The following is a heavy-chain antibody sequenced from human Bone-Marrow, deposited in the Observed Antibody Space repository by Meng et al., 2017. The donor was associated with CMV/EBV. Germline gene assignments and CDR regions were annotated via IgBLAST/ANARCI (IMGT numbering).Heavy chain of an antibody. Sequence: SETLSLTCTVSGGSISSGGYYWSWIRQHPGKGLEWIGYIYYSGSTYYNPSHKSRVTISVDTSKNQFSLKLSSVTAADTAVYYCARVRSRRGGVDPWGHGTLVTVSS. V-gene: IGHV4-31*03. D-gene: IGHD4-17*01. CDR2: IYYSGST. J-gene: IGHJ5*02. CDR3: ARVRSRRGGVDP. CDR1: GGSISSGGYY.